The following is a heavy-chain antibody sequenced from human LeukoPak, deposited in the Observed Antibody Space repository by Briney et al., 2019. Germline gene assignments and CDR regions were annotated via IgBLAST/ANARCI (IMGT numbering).Heavy chain of an antibody. D-gene: IGHD1-26*01. CDR3: ARESGGSYPPGYQY. Sequence: SVKVSCKASGGTFSSYAISGVRQAPGQGLEWMGRIIPILGIANYAHKFQGRVTITADKSTSTAYMELSSLRSEDTSVYYCARESGGSYPPGYQYWGQGTLVRVSS. J-gene: IGHJ4*02. CDR1: GGTFSSYA. CDR2: IIPILGIA. V-gene: IGHV1-69*04.